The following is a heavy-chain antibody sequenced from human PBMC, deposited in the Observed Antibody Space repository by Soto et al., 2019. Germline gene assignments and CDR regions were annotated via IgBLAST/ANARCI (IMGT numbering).Heavy chain of an antibody. D-gene: IGHD3-3*01. J-gene: IGHJ3*02. V-gene: IGHV3-15*01. CDR1: EFTLSNAW. CDR2: IKRKTEGGTT. CDR3: TTWSRSLLFLEWFHHSYAFDI. Sequence: EVQLVESGGGLVKPGGSLRLSCAASEFTLSNAWMHWVRQAPGKGLEWVGRIKRKTEGGTTDYAAPVKGRFTISRDDSENTVFLQMNSLKTEDTAVYYCTTWSRSLLFLEWFHHSYAFDIWGQGTLVTVS.